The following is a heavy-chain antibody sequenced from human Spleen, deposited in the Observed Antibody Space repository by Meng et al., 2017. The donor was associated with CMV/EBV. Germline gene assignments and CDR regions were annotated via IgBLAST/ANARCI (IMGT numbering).Heavy chain of an antibody. CDR3: GRDHCSTTTCFDF. J-gene: IGHJ4*02. Sequence: GESLKISCAASGFTFSRYTMNWVRQAPGKGLEWISYISSSRSTIYYADSVKGRFTVSRDNAKNSLYLQMTSLRAEDTAVYYCGRDHCSTTTCFDFWGQGTLVTVSS. V-gene: IGHV3-48*01. D-gene: IGHD1-1*01. CDR1: GFTFSRYT. CDR2: ISSSRSTI.